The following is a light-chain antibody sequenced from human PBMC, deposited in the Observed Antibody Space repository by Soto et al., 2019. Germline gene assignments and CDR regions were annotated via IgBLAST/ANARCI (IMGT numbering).Light chain of an antibody. V-gene: IGKV3-15*01. CDR2: GAS. J-gene: IGKJ5*01. CDR3: QQYHNWPPIT. Sequence: EILVTQSRATVSGAAGARGTLSCRSSQSVSSNLAWYQQKPGQAPRLLIYGASNRATGIPPRFSGSGSGTEFTLTISTLQSEDFAVYYCQQYHNWPPITFGQGTRLEIK. CDR1: QSVSSN.